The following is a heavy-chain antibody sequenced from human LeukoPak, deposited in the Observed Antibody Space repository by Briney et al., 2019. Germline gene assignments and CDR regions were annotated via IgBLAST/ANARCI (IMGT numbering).Heavy chain of an antibody. D-gene: IGHD3-3*01. CDR3: AAGPLYYDFWSGYLGLDSQVWFDP. Sequence: TSVKVSCKASGFTFTSSAMQWVRQARGQRLEWIGWIVVGSGNTNYAQKFQERVTITRDMSTSTAYMELSSLRSEDTAVYYCAAGPLYYDFWSGYLGLDSQVWFDPWGQGTLVTVSS. CDR1: GFTFTSSA. V-gene: IGHV1-58*02. CDR2: IVVGSGNT. J-gene: IGHJ5*02.